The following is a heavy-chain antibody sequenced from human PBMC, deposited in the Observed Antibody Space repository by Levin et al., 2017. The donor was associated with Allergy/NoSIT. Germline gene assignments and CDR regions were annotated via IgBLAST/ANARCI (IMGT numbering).Heavy chain of an antibody. CDR1: GYTFTSYY. D-gene: IGHD6-13*01. CDR2: INPSGGST. CDR3: ACSWPGRDWFDP. J-gene: IGHJ5*02. Sequence: GESLKISCKASGYTFTSYYMHWVRQAPGQGLEWMGIINPSGGSTSYAQKFQGRVTMTRDTSTSTVYMELSSLRSEDTAVYYCACSWPGRDWFDPWGQGTLVTVSS. V-gene: IGHV1-46*03.